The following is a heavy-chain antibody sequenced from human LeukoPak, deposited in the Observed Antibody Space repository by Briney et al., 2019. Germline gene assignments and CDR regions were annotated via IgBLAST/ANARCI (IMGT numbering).Heavy chain of an antibody. D-gene: IGHD3-10*01. Sequence: SETLSLTRAVYGGSFSGYYWSWIRLPPGKGLEWIGEINHSGSTKSNPSLKSRVTISVDTSKNQFSLKLSSVTAADTSVYYCARRVGRYFGERAYYYNYMDVWGKGTTVTISS. CDR3: ARRVGRYFGERAYYYNYMDV. J-gene: IGHJ6*03. CDR2: INHSGST. CDR1: GGSFSGYY. V-gene: IGHV4-34*01.